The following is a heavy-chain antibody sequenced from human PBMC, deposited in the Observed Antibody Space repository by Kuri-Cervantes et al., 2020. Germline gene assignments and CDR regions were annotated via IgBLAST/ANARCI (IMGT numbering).Heavy chain of an antibody. J-gene: IGHJ4*02. CDR1: GGSISSGDYY. CDR3: ARLVQPWSYWDY. D-gene: IGHD5-18*01. CDR2: IYYTGTT. Sequence: GSLRLSCTVSGGSISSGDYYWSWIRQPPGKGLEWIGTIYYTGTTYHNPSLKSRVTISVDTSKNQFSLNLRSVTAADTAVYYCARLVQPWSYWDYWGQGTLVTVSS. V-gene: IGHV4-39*07.